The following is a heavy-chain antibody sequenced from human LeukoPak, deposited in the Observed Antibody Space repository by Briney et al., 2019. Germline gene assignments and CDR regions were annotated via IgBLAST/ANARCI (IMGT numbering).Heavy chain of an antibody. CDR1: GYSFTSYG. V-gene: IGHV1-18*01. CDR3: ARERLAMVRGVIPKEAWGWFDP. CDR2: ISGYNGNT. D-gene: IGHD3-10*01. J-gene: IGHJ5*02. Sequence: ASVKVSCKASGYSFTSYGISWVRQAPGKGLEWMGWISGYNGNTNYAQKLQGRVTMTTDTSTSTVYMELRSLRSDDTAVYYCARERLAMVRGVIPKEAWGWFDPWGQGTLVTVSS.